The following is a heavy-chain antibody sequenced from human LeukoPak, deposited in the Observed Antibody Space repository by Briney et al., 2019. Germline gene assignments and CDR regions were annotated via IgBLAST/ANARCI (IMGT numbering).Heavy chain of an antibody. Sequence: GGSLRLSCAASGFTFSMYWMSWVRQAPGKGLEWVANIKEDGAEKYYVDSVKGRFTISRDNAKNTLYLQMNSLRAEDTAVYYCVRGSGCDYWGQGTLVTVSS. D-gene: IGHD6-19*01. J-gene: IGHJ4*02. CDR2: IKEDGAEK. CDR3: VRGSGCDY. V-gene: IGHV3-7*01. CDR1: GFTFSMYW.